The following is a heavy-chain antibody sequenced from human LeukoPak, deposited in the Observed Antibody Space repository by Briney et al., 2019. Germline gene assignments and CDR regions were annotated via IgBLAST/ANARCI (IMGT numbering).Heavy chain of an antibody. CDR2: ITGDT. Sequence: PGGSLRLSCAASGFTFGNYAMSWVRQAPGKGLEWVSGITGDTYYADSVKGRFTISRDNAKNTVYLQMNSLRGEDTALYYCARGRFSYNSLTGYYHDAFDIWGQGTMVTVSS. CDR3: ARGRFSYNSLTGYYHDAFDI. V-gene: IGHV3-23*01. J-gene: IGHJ3*02. CDR1: GFTFGNYA. D-gene: IGHD3-9*01.